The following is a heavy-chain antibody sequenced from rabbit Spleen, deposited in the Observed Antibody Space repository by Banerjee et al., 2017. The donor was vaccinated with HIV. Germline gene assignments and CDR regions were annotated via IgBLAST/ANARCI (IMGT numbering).Heavy chain of an antibody. CDR3: ARGDSVVYGYGL. CDR1: GFSFSSSYW. J-gene: IGHJ4*01. D-gene: IGHD6-1*01. CDR2: IYTGGSGST. Sequence: QEQLEESGGDLVKPEGSLTLTCTASGFSFSSSYWICWVRQAPGKGPEWIACIYTGGSGSTYYASWVNGRFTISKTSLTTVTLQMTSLTAADTATYFCARGDSVVYGYGLWGQGTLVTVS. V-gene: IGHV1S45*01.